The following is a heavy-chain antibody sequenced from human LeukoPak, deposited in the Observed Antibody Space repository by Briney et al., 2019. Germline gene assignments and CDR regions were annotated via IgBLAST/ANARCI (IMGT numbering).Heavy chain of an antibody. D-gene: IGHD3-22*01. J-gene: IGHJ4*02. V-gene: IGHV3-7*04. Sequence: GGPLRLSCAASGFTFSSYWMSWVRQAPGKGLEWVANIKQDGSEKYYVDSVKGRSTISRDNAKNSLYLQMNSLRAEDTAVYYCARACDSSGYWIYYFDYWGQGTLVTVSS. CDR1: GFTFSSYW. CDR2: IKQDGSEK. CDR3: ARACDSSGYWIYYFDY.